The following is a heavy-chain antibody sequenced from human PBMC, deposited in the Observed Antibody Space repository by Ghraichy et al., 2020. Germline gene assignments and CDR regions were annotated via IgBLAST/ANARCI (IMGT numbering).Heavy chain of an antibody. CDR2: ISSSSSTI. J-gene: IGHJ4*02. D-gene: IGHD6-13*01. CDR1: GFTFSSYS. CDR3: ARDGEYSSSWYDGYFDY. Sequence: GGSLRLSCAASGFTFSSYSMNWVRQAPGKGLEWVSYISSSSSTIYYADSVKGRFTISRDNAKNSLYLQMNSLRDEDTAVYYCARDGEYSSSWYDGYFDYWGQGTLVTVSS. V-gene: IGHV3-48*02.